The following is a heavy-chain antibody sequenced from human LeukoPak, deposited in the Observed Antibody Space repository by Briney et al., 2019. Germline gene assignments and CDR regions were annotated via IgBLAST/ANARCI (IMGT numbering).Heavy chain of an antibody. CDR3: ARGLNYYDSSVGY. D-gene: IGHD3-22*01. V-gene: IGHV1-2*02. CDR1: GYTFTGYY. J-gene: IGHJ4*02. CDR2: INPNSGGT. Sequence: ASVRVSCKASGYTFTGYYMHWVRQAPGQGLEWMGWINPNSGGTNYAQKFQGRVTMTRDTSISTAYMELSRLRSDDTAVYYCARGLNYYDSSVGYWGQGTLVSVSS.